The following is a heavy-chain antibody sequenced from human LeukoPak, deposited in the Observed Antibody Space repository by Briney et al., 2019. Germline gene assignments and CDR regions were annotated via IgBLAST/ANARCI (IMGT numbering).Heavy chain of an antibody. CDR1: GYTFTDYY. D-gene: IGHD3-10*01. CDR3: AKRYYYGSGSFDY. CDR2: INLKNGGT. J-gene: IGHJ4*02. V-gene: IGHV1-2*02. Sequence: ASVKVSCKSSGYTFTDYYMHWVRQAPGQGLEWMGWINLKNGGTKCAQKFQGRVTMTRDTSITTTYMEVTRLTSDDTAVYYCAKRYYYGSGSFDYWGQGTLVTVSS.